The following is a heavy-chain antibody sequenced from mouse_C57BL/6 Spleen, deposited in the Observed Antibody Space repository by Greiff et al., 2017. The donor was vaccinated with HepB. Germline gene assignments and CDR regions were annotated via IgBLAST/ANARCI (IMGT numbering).Heavy chain of an antibody. D-gene: IGHD2-3*01. Sequence: QVQLQQPGAELVKPGASVKLSCKASGYTFTSYWMQWVNQRPGQGLEWIGEIDPSDSYTNYNQKFKGKATLTVDTSSSTAYRQLSSLTSEDSAVYYCARRGLYDGYRYWYFDVWGTGTTVTVSS. J-gene: IGHJ1*03. V-gene: IGHV1-50*01. CDR2: IDPSDSYT. CDR3: ARRGLYDGYRYWYFDV. CDR1: GYTFTSYW.